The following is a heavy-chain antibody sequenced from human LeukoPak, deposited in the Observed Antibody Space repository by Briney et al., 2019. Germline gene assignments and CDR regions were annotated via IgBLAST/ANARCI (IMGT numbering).Heavy chain of an antibody. CDR1: GGSINNYY. V-gene: IGHV4-59*08. CDR2: IYYSGST. CDR3: AKYHFDSGTISY. D-gene: IGHD3-10*01. Sequence: PSETLSLTCTVSGGSINNYYWSWIRQPPGKGLEWIGYIYYSGSTNYNPSLKGRVTISVDTSKNQFSLMLSSVTAADTAMYYCAKYHFDSGTISYWGQGTLVTVSS. J-gene: IGHJ4*02.